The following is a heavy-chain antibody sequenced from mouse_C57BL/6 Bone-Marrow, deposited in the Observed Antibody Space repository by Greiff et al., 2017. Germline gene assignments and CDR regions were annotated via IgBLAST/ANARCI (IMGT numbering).Heavy chain of an antibody. CDR3: ARHEEGIYYGNYDWFAY. J-gene: IGHJ3*01. Sequence: QVQLQQSGAELVKPGASVKLSCKASGYTFTEYTIHWVKQRSGQGLEWIGWFYPGSGSITYNEKFKDKATLTADKSSSTVYMGLSRLTSEDSAVYFCARHEEGIYYGNYDWFAYWGQGTLVTVSA. CDR1: GYTFTEYT. V-gene: IGHV1-62-2*01. CDR2: FYPGSGSI. D-gene: IGHD2-1*01.